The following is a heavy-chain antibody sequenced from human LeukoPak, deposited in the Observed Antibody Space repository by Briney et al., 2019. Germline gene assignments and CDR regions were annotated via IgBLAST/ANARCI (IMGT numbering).Heavy chain of an antibody. CDR3: ARALNYDILTRDY. CDR1: GFTFSSYS. V-gene: IGHV3-21*01. Sequence: GGSLRLSCAASGFTFSSYSMNWVRQAPGKGLEWVSSISSSSSYIYYADSVKGRFTISRDNAKNSLYLQMNSLRAEDTAVYYCARALNYDILTRDYWGQGTLVTVSS. J-gene: IGHJ4*02. D-gene: IGHD3-9*01. CDR2: ISSSSSYI.